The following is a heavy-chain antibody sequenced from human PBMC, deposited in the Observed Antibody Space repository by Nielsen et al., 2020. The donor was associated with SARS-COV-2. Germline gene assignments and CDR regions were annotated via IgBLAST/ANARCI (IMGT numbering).Heavy chain of an antibody. CDR2: IKQDGSEK. V-gene: IGHV3-7*01. CDR1: GFTFSSYW. CDR3: AKDNKDDLNYYYYMDV. Sequence: GESLKISCAASGFTFSSYWMSWVRQAPGKGLEWVANIKQDGSEKYYVDSVKGRFTISRDNAKNSLYLQMNSLRAEDTAVYYCAKDNKDDLNYYYYMDVWGKGTTVTVSS. J-gene: IGHJ6*03. D-gene: IGHD2-15*01.